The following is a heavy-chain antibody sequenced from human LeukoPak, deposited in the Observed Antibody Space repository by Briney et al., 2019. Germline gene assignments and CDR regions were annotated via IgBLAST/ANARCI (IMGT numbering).Heavy chain of an antibody. J-gene: IGHJ3*02. CDR1: GGSISSYY. Sequence: SGTLSLTCAVSGGSISSYYWSWIRQPPGKGLEWIGYIYYSGSTNYNPSLKSRVTISVDTSKNQFSLKLSSVTAADTAVYYCARVVGGWAYGAFDIWGQGTMVTVSS. V-gene: IGHV4-59*01. CDR2: IYYSGST. CDR3: ARVVGGWAYGAFDI. D-gene: IGHD6-19*01.